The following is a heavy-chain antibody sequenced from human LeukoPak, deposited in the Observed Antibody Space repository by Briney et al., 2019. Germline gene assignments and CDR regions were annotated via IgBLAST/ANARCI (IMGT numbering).Heavy chain of an antibody. V-gene: IGHV4-34*01. CDR1: GGSFSGYY. J-gene: IGHJ2*01. Sequence: PSETLSLTCAVYGGSFSGYYWSWIRQLPGKGLEWIGEINHSGSTNYNPSLKSRVTISVDTSKNQFSLKLSSVTAADTAVYYCARRTMVRGPLWYFDLWGRGTLVTVSS. CDR3: ARRTMVRGPLWYFDL. D-gene: IGHD3-10*01. CDR2: INHSGST.